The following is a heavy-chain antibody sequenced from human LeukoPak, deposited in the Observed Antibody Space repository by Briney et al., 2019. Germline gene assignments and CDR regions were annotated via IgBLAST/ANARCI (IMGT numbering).Heavy chain of an antibody. D-gene: IGHD6-13*01. CDR1: GYTFTGYY. V-gene: IGHV1-2*02. J-gene: IGHJ4*02. Sequence: ASVKVSCKASGYTFTGYYMHWVRQAPGQGLEWMGWINPNSGGTNYAQKFQGRVTMTRDMSISTAYMELSRLRSDDTAVYYCARRRIAAAGTSFDYWGQGTLVTVSS. CDR3: ARRRIAAAGTSFDY. CDR2: INPNSGGT.